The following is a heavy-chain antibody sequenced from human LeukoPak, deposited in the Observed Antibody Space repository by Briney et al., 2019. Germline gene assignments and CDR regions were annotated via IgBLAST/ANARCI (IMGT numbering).Heavy chain of an antibody. J-gene: IGHJ4*02. CDR2: IWYDGSKK. Sequence: GGSLRLSCVASGFTFNNFAMHWVRQTPGKGLEWVAVIWYDGSKKYYADSVQGRFTISRDNSENTQYLQMNSLRAEDTAVYYCAKQGFGCWGQGTLVTVSS. V-gene: IGHV3-33*06. CDR1: GFTFNNFA. CDR3: AKQGFGC.